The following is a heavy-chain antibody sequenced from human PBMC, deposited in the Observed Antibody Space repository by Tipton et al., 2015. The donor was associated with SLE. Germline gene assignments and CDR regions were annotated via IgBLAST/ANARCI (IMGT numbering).Heavy chain of an antibody. D-gene: IGHD3-3*01. V-gene: IGHV4-39*07. Sequence: TLSLTCTVSGGSISSSSYYWGWIRQPPGKGLEWIGSIYYSGSTYYNPSLKSRVTIPVDTSKNQSSLKLSSVTAADTAVYYCARDATIFGVVTFFDYWGQGTLVTVSS. CDR3: ARDATIFGVVTFFDY. CDR2: IYYSGST. J-gene: IGHJ4*02. CDR1: GGSISSSSYY.